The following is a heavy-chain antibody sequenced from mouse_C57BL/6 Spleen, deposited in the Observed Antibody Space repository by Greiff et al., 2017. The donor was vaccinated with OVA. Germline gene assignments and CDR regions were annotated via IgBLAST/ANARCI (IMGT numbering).Heavy chain of an antibody. CDR2: IDPSDSYT. V-gene: IGHV1-50*01. Sequence: VKLQQPGAELVKPGASVKLSCKASGYTFTSYWMQWVKQRPGQGLEWIGEIDPSDSYTNYNQKFKGKATLTVDTSSSTAYMQLSSLTSEDSAVYYYARGGRGYFDVWGTGTTVTVSS. CDR1: GYTFTSYW. CDR3: ARGGRGYFDV. D-gene: IGHD3-3*01. J-gene: IGHJ1*03.